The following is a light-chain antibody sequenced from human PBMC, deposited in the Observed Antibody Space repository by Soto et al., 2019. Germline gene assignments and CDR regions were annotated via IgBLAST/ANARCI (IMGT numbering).Light chain of an antibody. J-gene: IGKJ1*01. Sequence: DVVMTQSPLSLPVTLGQPASISCRSSQSLIHSDGDTYLNWFQQRPGQSPRRLIYKVSDRDSGVPDSFSGSGSGADFSLKISRVEAKDGGIYYCMQGTHWPWTLGEVTEVEIK. CDR1: QSLIHSDGDTY. V-gene: IGKV2-30*02. CDR2: KVS. CDR3: MQGTHWPWT.